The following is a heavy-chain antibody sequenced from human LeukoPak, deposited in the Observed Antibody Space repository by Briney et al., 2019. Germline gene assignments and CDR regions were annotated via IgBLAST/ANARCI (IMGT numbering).Heavy chain of an antibody. CDR1: GYTFTSYG. CDR2: IIPIFGTA. J-gene: IGHJ4*02. Sequence: SVKVSCKASGYTFTSYGISWVRQAPGQGLEWMGGIIPIFGTANYAQKFQGRVTITTDESTSTAYMELSSLRSEDTAVYYCARSVLAYYYGSGSYLYFDYWGQGTLVTVSS. V-gene: IGHV1-69*05. D-gene: IGHD3-10*01. CDR3: ARSVLAYYYGSGSYLYFDY.